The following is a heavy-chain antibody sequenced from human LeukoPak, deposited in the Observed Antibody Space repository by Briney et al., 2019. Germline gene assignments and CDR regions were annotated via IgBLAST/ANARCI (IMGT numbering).Heavy chain of an antibody. J-gene: IGHJ6*02. CDR2: INPSGGST. D-gene: IGHD6-13*01. CDR3: VRDLAAAGTDYYYYYGMDV. Sequence: ASVKVSCKASGYTFTSYYMHWVRQAPGQGLEWMGIINPSGGSTSCAQKFQGRVTMTRDTSTSTVYMELSSLRSEDTAVYYCVRDLAAAGTDYYYYYGMDVWGQGTTVTVSS. CDR1: GYTFTSYY. V-gene: IGHV1-46*01.